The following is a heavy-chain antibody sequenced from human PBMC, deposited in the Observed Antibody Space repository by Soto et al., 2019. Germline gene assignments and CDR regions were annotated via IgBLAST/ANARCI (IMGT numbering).Heavy chain of an antibody. Sequence: PGLSLRLSCAASGVTCSSYARSCVLQAPGKGLEWVSAISGSGGSTYYADSVKGRFTISRDNSKNTLYLQMNSLRAEDTAVYYCAKDLRGYSYGLPGYYFDYWGQGTLVTVSS. CDR3: AKDLRGYSYGLPGYYFDY. CDR1: GVTCSSYA. CDR2: ISGSGGST. D-gene: IGHD5-18*01. V-gene: IGHV3-23*01. J-gene: IGHJ4*02.